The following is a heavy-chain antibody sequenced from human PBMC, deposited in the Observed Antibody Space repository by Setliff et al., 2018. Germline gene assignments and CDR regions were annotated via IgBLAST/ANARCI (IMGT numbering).Heavy chain of an antibody. J-gene: IGHJ5*02. CDR2: VNHNGRTS. CDR1: GGSFSGYY. D-gene: IGHD3-22*01. V-gene: IGHV4-34*01. CDR3: FDP. Sequence: SETLSLTCAIYGGSFSGYYWSWIRQSPGKGLEWIGEVNHNGRTSNYNPSLDGRVSISMNSLRAEDTAVYYCAKGRLGGHHGWFDPWGQGTLVTVSS.